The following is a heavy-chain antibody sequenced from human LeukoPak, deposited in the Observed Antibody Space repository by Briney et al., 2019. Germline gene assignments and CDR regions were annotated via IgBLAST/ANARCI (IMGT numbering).Heavy chain of an antibody. CDR1: GFTFSNYG. CDR3: AGRGSSSYYFDF. D-gene: IGHD6-6*01. Sequence: GGSLRLSCAASGFTFSNYGMHWVRQAPGKGLEWVAVIWYDGSNKYYVDSVKGRFTISRDNSKSTLHLQMNSLRAEDTAVYYCAGRGSSSYYFDFWGQGTLVTVSS. J-gene: IGHJ4*02. V-gene: IGHV3-33*01. CDR2: IWYDGSNK.